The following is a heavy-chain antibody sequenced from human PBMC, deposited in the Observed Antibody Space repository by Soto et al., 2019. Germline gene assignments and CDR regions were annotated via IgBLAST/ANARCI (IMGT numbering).Heavy chain of an antibody. Sequence: SVKVSCKASGGTFSSYAISWVRQAPGQGLEWMGGIIPIFGTANYAQKFQGRVTITADESTSTAYMELSSLRSGDTAVYYCARGDFWSGYYPPSLGMDVWGQGTTVTVSS. CDR2: IIPIFGTA. D-gene: IGHD3-3*01. CDR1: GGTFSSYA. V-gene: IGHV1-69*13. CDR3: ARGDFWSGYYPPSLGMDV. J-gene: IGHJ6*02.